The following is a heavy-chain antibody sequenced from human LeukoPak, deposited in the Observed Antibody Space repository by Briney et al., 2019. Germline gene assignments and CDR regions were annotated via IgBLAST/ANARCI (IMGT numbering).Heavy chain of an antibody. CDR1: GGTFSSYA. CDR3: ARGQWLVPDYYYYMDV. V-gene: IGHV1-69*04. Sequence: SVKVSCKASGGTFSSYAISWVRQAPGQGLEWMGRIIPILGIANYAQKFQGRVTITADKSTSTAYMELSSLRSEDTAVYYCARGQWLVPDYYYYMDVWGKGTTVTVSS. CDR2: IIPILGIA. D-gene: IGHD6-19*01. J-gene: IGHJ6*03.